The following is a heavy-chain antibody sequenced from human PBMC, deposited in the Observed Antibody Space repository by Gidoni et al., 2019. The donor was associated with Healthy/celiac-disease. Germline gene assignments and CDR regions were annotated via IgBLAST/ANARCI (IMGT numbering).Heavy chain of an antibody. V-gene: IGHV2-5*02. J-gene: IGHJ5*02. CDR3: AHRNHYGDYDWFDP. CDR2: IYWDEDK. Sequence: TGVKPTQTLTLTCTFSGFSLSTSGVGVGWIRQPPGKFLEWLALIYWDEDKRYSPSLKSRLTITKDTSKNQVVLTRTNMDPVDTATYDCAHRNHYGDYDWFDPWGQGTLVTVSS. CDR1: GFSLSTSGVG. D-gene: IGHD4-17*01.